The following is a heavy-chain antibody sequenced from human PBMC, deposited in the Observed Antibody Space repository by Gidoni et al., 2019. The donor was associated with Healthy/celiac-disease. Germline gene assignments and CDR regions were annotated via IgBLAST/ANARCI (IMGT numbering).Heavy chain of an antibody. CDR3: ARGPTYYDYVWGSSHSSLFDY. J-gene: IGHJ4*02. CDR1: GFTFSSYG. V-gene: IGHV3-33*01. CDR2: IWYDGSNK. Sequence: QVQLVESGGGVVQPGRSLRLSCAASGFTFSSYGMHWVSQAPGKGLEWVAVIWYDGSNKYYADSVKGRFTISRDNSKNTLYLQMNSLRAEDTAVYYCARGPTYYDYVWGSSHSSLFDYWGQGTLVTVSS. D-gene: IGHD3-16*01.